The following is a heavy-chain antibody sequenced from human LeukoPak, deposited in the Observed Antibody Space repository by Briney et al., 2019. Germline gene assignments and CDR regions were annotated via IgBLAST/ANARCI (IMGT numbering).Heavy chain of an antibody. CDR3: ARVPYDILTGYFVGADY. Sequence: ASVKVSCKASGYTFTGYYMHWARQAPGQGLEWMGWINPNSGGTNYAQKFQGRVTMTRDTSISTAYMELSRLRSDDTAVYYCARVPYDILTGYFVGADYWGQGTLVTVSS. CDR1: GYTFTGYY. J-gene: IGHJ4*02. CDR2: INPNSGGT. D-gene: IGHD3-9*01. V-gene: IGHV1-2*02.